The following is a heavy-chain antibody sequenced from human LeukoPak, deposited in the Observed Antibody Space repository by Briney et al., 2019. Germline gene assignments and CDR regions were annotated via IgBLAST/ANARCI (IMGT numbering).Heavy chain of an antibody. Sequence: PSETLSLTCAVYGGSFSGYYWICLRQPPGKGLEWLEEINHSGSTNYNPPLKSRVTISVDTSKNQFSLKLRSVTAADTAVYYCARGKDFWSGPRMDVWGKGTTVTVSS. J-gene: IGHJ6*03. CDR2: INHSGST. CDR1: GGSFSGYY. V-gene: IGHV4-34*01. CDR3: ARGKDFWSGPRMDV. D-gene: IGHD3-3*01.